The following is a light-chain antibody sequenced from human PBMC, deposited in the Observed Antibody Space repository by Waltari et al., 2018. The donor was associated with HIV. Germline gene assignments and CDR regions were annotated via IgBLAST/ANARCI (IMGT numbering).Light chain of an antibody. CDR3: SSHTSSSTDV. CDR2: DVS. Sequence: QSALTQPASVSGSPGQSITISCTGTTSDVGGYRSLSWYQQHPGKAPHLMIYDVSKRPAWVSMRFSGSKSGNTASLTISGLQAEDEADYYCSSHTSSSTDVCGTGTKVTVL. CDR1: TSDVGGYRS. V-gene: IGLV2-14*03. J-gene: IGLJ1*01.